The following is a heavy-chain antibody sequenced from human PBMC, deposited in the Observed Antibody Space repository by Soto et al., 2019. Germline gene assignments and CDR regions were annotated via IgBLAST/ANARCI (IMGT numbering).Heavy chain of an antibody. CDR3: ARHVDIDQRGMDV. J-gene: IGHJ6*02. V-gene: IGHV4-59*08. Sequence: QVQLQESGPGLVKPSETLSLTCTVSGGSIGSYYWSWIRQPPGKGLEWIGYIYYGSTKFNPSLNSRVAISIDPSKNQFSLRVSSVTAADTAQYYCARHVDIDQRGMDVWGQGTTVTVSS. CDR2: IYYGST. CDR1: GGSIGSYY. D-gene: IGHD5-12*01.